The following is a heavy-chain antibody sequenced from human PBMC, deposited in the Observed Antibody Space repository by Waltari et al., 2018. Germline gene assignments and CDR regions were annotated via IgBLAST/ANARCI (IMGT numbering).Heavy chain of an antibody. V-gene: IGHV5-51*03. CDR3: AREYAGSSSGWSNYYYGMDV. CDR2: IYPGDSDT. D-gene: IGHD6-19*01. J-gene: IGHJ6*02. CDR1: GYSFTSYW. Sequence: EVQLVQSGAEVKKPGESLKISCKGSGYSFTSYWIGWVRQMPGKGLEWMGIIYPGDSDTRYSPSFQGQVTISADKSISTAYLQWSSLKASDTAMYYCAREYAGSSSGWSNYYYGMDVWGQGTTVTVSS.